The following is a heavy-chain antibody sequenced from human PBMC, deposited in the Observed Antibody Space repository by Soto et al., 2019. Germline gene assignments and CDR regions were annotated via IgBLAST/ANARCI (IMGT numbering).Heavy chain of an antibody. J-gene: IGHJ6*02. CDR2: IYSGGST. D-gene: IGHD2-2*01. Sequence: EGSLRLSCAASGFTVSSNYMSWVRQAPGKGLEWVSVIYSGGSTYYADSVKGRFTISRDNSKNTLYLQMNSLRAEDTAVYYCAGGYCSSTSCYNYYYYYGMDVWGQGTTVTVSS. CDR3: AGGYCSSTSCYNYYYYYGMDV. CDR1: GFTVSSNY. V-gene: IGHV3-66*01.